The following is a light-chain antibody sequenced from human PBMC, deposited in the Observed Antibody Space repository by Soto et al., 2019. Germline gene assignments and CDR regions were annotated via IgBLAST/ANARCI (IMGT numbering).Light chain of an antibody. CDR1: SSDVGVYDF. Sequence: QSALTQPASVSGSPGQSITISCAGTSSDVGVYDFVSWYQQHPDKAPKLLIYDVNNRPAGISNRFSGSKSGNTASLTISGLQAEDEADYYCSSYTTSTTRVFGGGTKLTVL. CDR3: SSYTTSTTRV. J-gene: IGLJ2*01. CDR2: DVN. V-gene: IGLV2-14*03.